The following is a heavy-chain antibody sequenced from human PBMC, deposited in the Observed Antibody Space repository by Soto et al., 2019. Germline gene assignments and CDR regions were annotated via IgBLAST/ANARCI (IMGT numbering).Heavy chain of an antibody. CDR1: GGSISSYY. D-gene: IGHD3-10*01. CDR3: ARQTRETLYGSGTFDY. V-gene: IGHV4-59*08. CDR2: IYYSGST. J-gene: IGHJ4*02. Sequence: QVQLQESGPGLVKPSETLSLTCTVSGGSISSYYWSWIRQPPGKGLEWIGYIYYSGSTNYNPSLKSRVTISVDTSKNQFSLKLSSVTAADTAVYYCARQTRETLYGSGTFDYWGQGTLVNVSS.